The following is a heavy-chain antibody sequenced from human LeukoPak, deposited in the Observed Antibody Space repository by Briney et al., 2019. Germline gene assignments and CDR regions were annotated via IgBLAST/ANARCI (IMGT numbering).Heavy chain of an antibody. D-gene: IGHD3-10*01. CDR3: ARWYVRGDPFGFDY. J-gene: IGHJ4*02. CDR2: VYPDDSKT. Sequence: GESLKISCQGSGYSFTSYWIGWVRQMPGKGLEWIGIVYPDDSKTRYSPSFQGQVTISVDKSITTAYLQWSSLKASDTAIYYCARWYVRGDPFGFDYWGQGTLVTVSS. V-gene: IGHV5-51*01. CDR1: GYSFTSYW.